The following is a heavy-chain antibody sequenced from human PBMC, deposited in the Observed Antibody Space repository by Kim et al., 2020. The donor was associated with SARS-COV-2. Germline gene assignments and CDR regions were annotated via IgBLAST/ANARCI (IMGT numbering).Heavy chain of an antibody. V-gene: IGHV3-64*01. Sequence: SVKGRFTISRDNCKNTLYLQMGSLRAEDMAVYYCARAPVYYDFWSGYLDPWGQGTLVTVSS. D-gene: IGHD3-3*01. J-gene: IGHJ5*02. CDR3: ARAPVYYDFWSGYLDP.